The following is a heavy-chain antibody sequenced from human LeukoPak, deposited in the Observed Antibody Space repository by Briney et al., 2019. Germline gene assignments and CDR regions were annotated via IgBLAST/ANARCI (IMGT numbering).Heavy chain of an antibody. CDR2: ISYDGSNK. D-gene: IGHD6-13*01. CDR1: GFTFSSYG. CDR3: AKDRQLVY. J-gene: IGHJ4*02. Sequence: GGSLRLSCAASGFTFSSYGMHWVRQAPGKGLEWVAVISYDGSNKYYADSVKGRFTISRDNSKNTLYLQMSSLRAEDTAVYYCAKDRQLVYWGQGTLVTVSS. V-gene: IGHV3-30*18.